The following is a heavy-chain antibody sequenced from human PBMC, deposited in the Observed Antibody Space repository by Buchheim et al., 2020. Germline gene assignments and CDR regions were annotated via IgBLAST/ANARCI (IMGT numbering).Heavy chain of an antibody. D-gene: IGHD3-3*01. CDR2: IYYSGST. Sequence: QVQLQESGPGLVKPSQTLSLTCTVSGGSISSGDYYWSWIRQPPGKGLEWIGYIYYSGSTYYNPSLKSRVTISVDPSKNQFSLKLSSVTAADTAVYYCARGQAYYDFWSGVSPYAFDIWGQGT. CDR1: GGSISSGDYY. CDR3: ARGQAYYDFWSGVSPYAFDI. V-gene: IGHV4-30-4*01. J-gene: IGHJ3*02.